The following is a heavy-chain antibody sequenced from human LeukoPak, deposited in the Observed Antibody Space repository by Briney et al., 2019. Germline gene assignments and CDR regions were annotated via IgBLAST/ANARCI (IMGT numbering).Heavy chain of an antibody. CDR2: IYTSGST. CDR3: AIHKFSVLRFLEWFGPRDAFDI. Sequence: NASETLSLTCTVSGGSISSCYWSWIRQPPGKGLEWIGCIYTSGSTNYNRSLKSRVTISVNTSKNQFSLKLSSVTAADTAVYYCAIHKFSVLRFLEWFGPRDAFDIWVQGTMVTVSS. J-gene: IGHJ3*02. V-gene: IGHV4-4*09. CDR1: GGSISSCY. D-gene: IGHD3-3*01.